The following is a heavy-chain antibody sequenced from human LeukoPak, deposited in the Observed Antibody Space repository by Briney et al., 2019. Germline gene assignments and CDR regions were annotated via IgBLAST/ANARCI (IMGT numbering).Heavy chain of an antibody. CDR1: GGSFSGYY. V-gene: IGHV4-34*01. D-gene: IGHD6-19*01. CDR3: ARRLGGNYFDF. Sequence: ASETLSLTCAVYGGSFSGYYWSWIRQPPGKGLEWIGEINHSGSTNYNPSLKSRVTISVDTSKNQFSLKLTSVTAADTAVYYCARRLGGNYFDFWGQGTLVTVSS. J-gene: IGHJ4*02. CDR2: INHSGST.